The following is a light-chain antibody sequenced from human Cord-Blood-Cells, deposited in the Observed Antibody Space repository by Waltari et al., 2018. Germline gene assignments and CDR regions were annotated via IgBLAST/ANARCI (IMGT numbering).Light chain of an antibody. CDR1: QSVSSY. CDR3: QQRSNWPLIT. Sequence: EIVLTQSPATLSLSPGERVTPSCRASQSVSSYLAWYQQKPGQAPRLLIYDASNRATGIPARFSGSGSGTDFTLTISSLEPEDFAVYYCQQRSNWPLITFGQGTRLEIK. V-gene: IGKV3-11*01. J-gene: IGKJ5*01. CDR2: DAS.